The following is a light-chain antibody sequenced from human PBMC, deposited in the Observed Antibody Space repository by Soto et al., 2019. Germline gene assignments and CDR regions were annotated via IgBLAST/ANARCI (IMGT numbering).Light chain of an antibody. CDR2: EAS. J-gene: IGKJ1*01. Sequence: DLQMTQSPSTLSASVGDRVTITCRASQSISSWLAWYQQKPGKAPKLLIYEASNLESGVPSRFSGSGSGTEFTLTISSLQPDDFATYYCQQYNTYWTFGQGTKVEIK. CDR3: QQYNTYWT. CDR1: QSISSW. V-gene: IGKV1-5*03.